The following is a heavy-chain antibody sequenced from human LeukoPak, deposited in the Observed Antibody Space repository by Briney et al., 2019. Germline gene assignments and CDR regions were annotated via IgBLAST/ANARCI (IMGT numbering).Heavy chain of an antibody. CDR3: ARGQGYGDYQMGY. CDR2: IYYSGST. Sequence: PSETLSLTCTVSGGSISSGGYYWSWIRQHPGKGLEWIGYIYYSGSTYYNPSLKSRVTISVDTSKNQFSLKLNSVTAADTAVYYCARGQGYGDYQMGYWGQGTLVTVSS. J-gene: IGHJ4*02. D-gene: IGHD4-17*01. CDR1: GGSISSGGYY. V-gene: IGHV4-31*03.